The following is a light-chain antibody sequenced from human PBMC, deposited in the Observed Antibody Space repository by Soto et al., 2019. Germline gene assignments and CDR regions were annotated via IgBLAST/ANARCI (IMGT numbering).Light chain of an antibody. Sequence: EIVLTQSPGTLSLSPGERATLSCRASQSVNSNYLAWYRRKPGQAPSLLIYGASTRATGIPGRFSGSGSGTEFTLTITRLAPEDFAVYYCQQYGSSPPTFGQGTKVEIK. CDR2: GAS. J-gene: IGKJ1*01. V-gene: IGKV3-20*01. CDR1: QSVNSNY. CDR3: QQYGSSPPT.